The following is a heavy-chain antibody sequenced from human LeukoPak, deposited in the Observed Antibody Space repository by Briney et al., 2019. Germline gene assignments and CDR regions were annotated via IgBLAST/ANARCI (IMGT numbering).Heavy chain of an antibody. CDR1: GGTFSSYA. D-gene: IGHD3-22*01. Sequence: ASVKVSCKASGGTFSSYAISWVRQAPGQGLEWMGGIIPIFGTANYAQKFQGRVTITADKSTSTAYMELSSLRSEDTAVYYCARDSEGSGYYPTPHVFDIWGQGTMVTVSS. CDR2: IIPIFGTA. J-gene: IGHJ3*02. CDR3: ARDSEGSGYYPTPHVFDI. V-gene: IGHV1-69*06.